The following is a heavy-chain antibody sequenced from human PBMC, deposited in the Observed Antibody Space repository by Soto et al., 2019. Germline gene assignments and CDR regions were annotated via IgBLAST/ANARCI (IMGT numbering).Heavy chain of an antibody. CDR3: ARAATGSYHSAY. Sequence: VPLVQSGPEVKKPGASVRVSCMTSGYAFTSYGVNWVRQAPGQGLEWMGWIAPHSGRTTYLPKFQGRVTITADAATNTAYMELGSLSSDDTGIYFCARAATGSYHSAYWGQGTVVTVSS. D-gene: IGHD3-10*01. CDR2: IAPHSGRT. CDR1: GYAFTSYG. V-gene: IGHV1-18*04. J-gene: IGHJ4*02.